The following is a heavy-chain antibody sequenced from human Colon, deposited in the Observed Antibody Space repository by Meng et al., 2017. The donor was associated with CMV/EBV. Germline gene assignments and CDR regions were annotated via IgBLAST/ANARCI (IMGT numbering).Heavy chain of an antibody. D-gene: IGHD4-17*01. CDR2: ISWDNNSL. V-gene: IGHV3-9*01. CDR3: ARDILGDIDYVFDL. CDR1: GFSVEEYA. J-gene: IGHJ4*02. Sequence: GGSLRLSCTASGFSVEEYAMHWVRQIPGKGLEWVSGISWDNNSLGYAESVKGRFAISRDNTKNTLYLQMNSLRADDTAVYYCARDILGDIDYVFDLWGQGTQVTVSS.